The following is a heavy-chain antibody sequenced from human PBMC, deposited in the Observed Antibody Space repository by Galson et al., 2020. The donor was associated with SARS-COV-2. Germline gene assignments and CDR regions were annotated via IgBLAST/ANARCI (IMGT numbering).Heavy chain of an antibody. CDR1: GGSFSGYY. CDR3: ARAYSNSSDRHFDL. V-gene: IGHV4-34*01. J-gene: IGHJ2*01. CDR2: INHSGST. Sequence: SETLSLTCAVYGGSFSGYYWSWIRQLPGKGLECIGEINHSGSTNYNPSLKSRVTISLDTSKNQFSLKLNSMTAADTAVYYCARAYSNSSDRHFDLWGRGTLVTVSS. D-gene: IGHD6-6*01.